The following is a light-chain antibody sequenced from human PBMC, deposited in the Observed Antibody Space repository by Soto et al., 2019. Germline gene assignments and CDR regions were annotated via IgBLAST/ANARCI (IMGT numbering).Light chain of an antibody. CDR1: SSNIGSNT. Sequence: QAVVTQPPSASGTPGQRVTISCSGSSSNIGSNTVNWYQQLPGTAPKLLIYSNNERPSWVPDRCSGSKSGTSASLAISGLQSEDEADYYCAAWDDSLSGPVFGGGTKVTVL. CDR2: SNN. V-gene: IGLV1-44*01. J-gene: IGLJ2*01. CDR3: AAWDDSLSGPV.